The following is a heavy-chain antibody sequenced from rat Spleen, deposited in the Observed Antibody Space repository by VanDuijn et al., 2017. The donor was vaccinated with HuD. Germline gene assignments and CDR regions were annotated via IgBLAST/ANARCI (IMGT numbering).Heavy chain of an antibody. CDR2: IKYDGSST. V-gene: IGHV5-29*01. Sequence: EVQLVESGGGLVQPGRSLKLSCAASGFTFSNYGMAWVRQAPTKGLEWVATIKYDGSSTYHRDSVKGRFTISRDNAKSTLYLQMDSLRSEDTATYYCTSSSVVAPYYFDYWGQGVMVTVS. J-gene: IGHJ2*01. CDR1: GFTFSNYG. CDR3: TSSSVVAPYYFDY. D-gene: IGHD1-3*01.